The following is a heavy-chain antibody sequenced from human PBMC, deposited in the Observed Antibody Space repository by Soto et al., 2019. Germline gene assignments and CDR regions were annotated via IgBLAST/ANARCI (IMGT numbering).Heavy chain of an antibody. J-gene: IGHJ4*02. CDR3: ARGLYYYGSGSYYNGDDY. Sequence: ASVKVSCKASGYTFTSYDINWVRQATGQGLEWMGWMNPNSGNTGYAQKFQGRVTMTRNTSISTAYMELSSLRSEDTAVYYCARGLYYYGSGSYYNGDDYWGQGTLVTVSS. D-gene: IGHD3-10*01. CDR2: MNPNSGNT. V-gene: IGHV1-8*01. CDR1: GYTFTSYD.